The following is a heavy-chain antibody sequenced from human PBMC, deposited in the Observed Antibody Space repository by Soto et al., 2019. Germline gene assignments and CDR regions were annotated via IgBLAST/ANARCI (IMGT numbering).Heavy chain of an antibody. D-gene: IGHD2-15*01. Sequence: GGSLRLSCAASGFTFSSYAMSWVRQAPGKGLEWVSAISGSGGSTYYADSVKGRFTISRDNSKNTLYLQMNSLRAEDTAVYYCVKDMGALYCSGGSCYYFDYWGQGTLVTVSS. V-gene: IGHV3-23*01. CDR2: ISGSGGST. J-gene: IGHJ4*02. CDR1: GFTFSSYA. CDR3: VKDMGALYCSGGSCYYFDY.